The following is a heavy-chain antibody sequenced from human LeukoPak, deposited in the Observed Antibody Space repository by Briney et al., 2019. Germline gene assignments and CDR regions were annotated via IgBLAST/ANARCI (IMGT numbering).Heavy chain of an antibody. V-gene: IGHV3-21*03. CDR3: ARDEYSGSYCFDY. D-gene: IGHD1-26*01. Sequence: GGSLRLSXAASGFTFSSYSMNWVRQPPGKGLEWVSSISSSSSYIYYADSVKGRFTISRDNAKNSLYLQMNSLRAEDTAVYYCARDEYSGSYCFDYWGQGTLVTVSS. CDR1: GFTFSSYS. J-gene: IGHJ4*02. CDR2: ISSSSSYI.